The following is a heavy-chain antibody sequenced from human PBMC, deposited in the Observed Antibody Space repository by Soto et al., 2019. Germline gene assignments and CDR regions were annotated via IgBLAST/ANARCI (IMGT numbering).Heavy chain of an antibody. Sequence: QARLVQSGGEVKRPGASVKVSCKASGYTFNKYGFNWVRQAPGQGLEWMGRISAFNDYTNLAQKFQGRITLTTDASTNTAYMELQILRSDDTAMYYCARGRGVVIPAGTPDAFDVWGQGTRVTVSS. CDR2: ISAFNDYT. D-gene: IGHD6-13*01. V-gene: IGHV1-18*01. J-gene: IGHJ3*01. CDR3: ARGRGVVIPAGTPDAFDV. CDR1: GYTFNKYG.